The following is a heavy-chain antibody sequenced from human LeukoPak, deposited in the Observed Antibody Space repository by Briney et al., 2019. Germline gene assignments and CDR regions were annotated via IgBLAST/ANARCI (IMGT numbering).Heavy chain of an antibody. CDR3: AKDQGSSSYASSYYFDY. CDR1: GFTFSSYA. D-gene: IGHD2-2*01. CDR2: ISGGGGST. J-gene: IGHJ4*02. Sequence: GGSLRLSCAASGFTFSSYAMSWVRQAPGKGLEWVSTISGGGGSTYYADSVKGRFTISRDNSKNTLYLRMNSLRAEDTAVYYCAKDQGSSSYASSYYFDYWGQGILVTVSS. V-gene: IGHV3-23*01.